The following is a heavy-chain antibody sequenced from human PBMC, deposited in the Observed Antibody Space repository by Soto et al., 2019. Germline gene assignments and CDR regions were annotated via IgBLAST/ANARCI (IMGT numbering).Heavy chain of an antibody. D-gene: IGHD1-7*01. CDR1: VGSISTSSSY. J-gene: IGHJ4*02. V-gene: IGHV4-39*01. CDR2: IYYLGNT. Sequence: PSETLSLTCTVSVGSISTSSSYWGWIRQPPGKGLEWLGSIYYLGNTYYNPSLGGRVSISVDTSKNQFSLKLKSVTAAVPAAVLWERLELRDYWGQGTLVTVSS. CDR3: ERLELRDY.